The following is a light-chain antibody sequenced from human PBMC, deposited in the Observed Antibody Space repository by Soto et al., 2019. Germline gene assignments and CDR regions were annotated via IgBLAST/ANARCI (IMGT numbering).Light chain of an antibody. Sequence: QSVLTQPASVSGSPGQSITISCTGTSSDVGSYNLVSWYQQHPGKAPKLMIYEGSKRPSGVSNRFSGSKSGNTASLTISGLQAEDEAGYYCCSYAGSSKVFGGGTKLTVL. CDR3: CSYAGSSKV. V-gene: IGLV2-23*01. CDR1: SSDVGSYNL. CDR2: EGS. J-gene: IGLJ2*01.